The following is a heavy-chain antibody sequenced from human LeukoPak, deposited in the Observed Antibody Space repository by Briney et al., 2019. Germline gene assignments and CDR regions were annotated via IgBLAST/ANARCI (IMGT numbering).Heavy chain of an antibody. V-gene: IGHV3-23*01. J-gene: IGHJ4*02. CDR1: GFTFRNYA. CDR3: TKDATPFNSIWDYFDS. D-gene: IGHD7-27*01. CDR2: IGGGDDI. Sequence: GGSLRLSCAASGFTFRNYAMNWFRQAPGKGLEGVAGIGGGDDIEYADSVKVRFPGSRDDSKNTLYLQMSSLRIEDTAVYYCTKDATPFNSIWDYFDSWGQGTLVTVSA.